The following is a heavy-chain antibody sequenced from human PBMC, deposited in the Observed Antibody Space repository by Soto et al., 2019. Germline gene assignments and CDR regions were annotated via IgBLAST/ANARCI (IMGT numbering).Heavy chain of an antibody. Sequence: QVQLQESGPGLVKPSETLSLTCTVSGASIRGYYWSWIRQPPGKGLEWIGYISYTGSTSYNPSLKRRVTISRDTSKNQFSLKLSSVTAADTAVYYCARGQLLDYFDFWGQGTLVTVSS. CDR3: ARGQLLDYFDF. D-gene: IGHD2-2*01. CDR2: ISYTGST. J-gene: IGHJ4*02. CDR1: GASIRGYY. V-gene: IGHV4-59*01.